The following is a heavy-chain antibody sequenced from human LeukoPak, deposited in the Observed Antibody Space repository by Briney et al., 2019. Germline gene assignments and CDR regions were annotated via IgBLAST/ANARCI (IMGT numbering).Heavy chain of an antibody. D-gene: IGHD3-22*01. J-gene: IGHJ3*02. CDR1: GFTFSSYA. Sequence: GGSLRLSCAASGFTFSSYAMSWVRQAPGKGLEWVSSISDSGGSTHYADSVKGRFTISRDNSKNTLYLQMNSLRAEDTAVYYCARESGAYGSTSQGAFDIWGQGTMVTVSS. V-gene: IGHV3-23*01. CDR3: ARESGAYGSTSQGAFDI. CDR2: ISDSGGST.